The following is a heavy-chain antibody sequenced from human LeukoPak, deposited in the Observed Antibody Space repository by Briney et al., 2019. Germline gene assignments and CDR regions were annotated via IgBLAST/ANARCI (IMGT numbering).Heavy chain of an antibody. Sequence: ASVKVSCKASGYTFTGYYMHWVRQAPGQGLEWMGWINPNSGATNYAQKFQGRVTMTRDTSISTAYMELSRLRSDDTAVYYCARDVGEYCSSVSCYASDYWGQETLVTVSS. CDR3: ARDVGEYCSSVSCYASDY. CDR2: INPNSGAT. J-gene: IGHJ4*02. CDR1: GYTFTGYY. D-gene: IGHD2-2*01. V-gene: IGHV1-2*02.